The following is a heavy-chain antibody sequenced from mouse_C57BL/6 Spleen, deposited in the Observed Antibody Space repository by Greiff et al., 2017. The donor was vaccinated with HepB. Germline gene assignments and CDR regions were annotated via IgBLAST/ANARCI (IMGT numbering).Heavy chain of an antibody. D-gene: IGHD1-1*01. Sequence: EVKLQESGPGLVKPSQSLSLTCSVTGYSITSGYYWNWIRQFPGNKLEWMGYISYDGSNNYNPSPKNRISSTRDTSKNQFFLKLNSVTTEDTATYYCAREGYYGRNFDVWGTGTTVTVSS. V-gene: IGHV3-6*01. CDR1: GYSITSGYY. CDR2: ISYDGSN. CDR3: AREGYYGRNFDV. J-gene: IGHJ1*03.